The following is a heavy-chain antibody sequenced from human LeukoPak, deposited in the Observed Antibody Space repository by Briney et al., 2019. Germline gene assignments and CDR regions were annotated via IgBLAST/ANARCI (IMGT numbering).Heavy chain of an antibody. CDR3: AKDEVDYDFWSGYYHDY. V-gene: IGHV4-59*01. CDR1: GGSINDYH. CDR2: VYNNGRT. J-gene: IGHJ4*02. Sequence: SETLSLTCTVSGGSINDYHWTWIRQPPGKGLEYIGYVYNNGRTFYNPSLKSRVTMSADTSKKQFSLILTSVTAEDTAVYYCAKDEVDYDFWSGYYHDYWGQGTLVTVSS. D-gene: IGHD3-3*01.